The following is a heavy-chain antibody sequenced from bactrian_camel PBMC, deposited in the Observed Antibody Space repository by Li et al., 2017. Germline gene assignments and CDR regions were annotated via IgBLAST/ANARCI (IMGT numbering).Heavy chain of an antibody. D-gene: IGHD4*01. J-gene: IGHJ4*01. Sequence: VQLVESGGGLVQPGGSLRLSCAASGFTFRDYSMSWVRQVPGKGLEWVSYINSGGSITYYSDSVKGRFTISRDNAKNTLYLQMNSLKTEDTGVYYCATDRPDYYTDDVGIDYWGQGTQVTVS. CDR1: GFTFRDYS. CDR3: ATDRPDYYTDDVGIDY. V-gene: IGHV3S31*01. CDR2: INSGGSIT.